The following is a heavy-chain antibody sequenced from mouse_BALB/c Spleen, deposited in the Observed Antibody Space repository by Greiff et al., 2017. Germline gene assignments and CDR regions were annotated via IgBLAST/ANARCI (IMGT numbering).Heavy chain of an antibody. J-gene: IGHJ2*01. V-gene: IGHV1-80*01. CDR1: GYAFSSYW. CDR3: ARSDYGPYYFDY. D-gene: IGHD1-2*01. CDR2: IYPGDGDT. Sequence: QVQLKQSGAELVRPGSSVKISCKASGYAFSSYWMNWVKQRPGQGLEWIGQIYPGDGDTNYNGKFKGKATLTADKSSSTAYMQLSSLTSEDSAVYFCARSDYGPYYFDYWGQGTTLTVSS.